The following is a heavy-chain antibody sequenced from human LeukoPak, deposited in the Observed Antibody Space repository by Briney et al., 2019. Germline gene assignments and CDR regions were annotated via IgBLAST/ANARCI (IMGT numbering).Heavy chain of an antibody. J-gene: IGHJ6*03. V-gene: IGHV3-23*01. Sequence: PGGSLRLSCAASGFTFSNYGMNWVRQAPGKGLEWVSGITGSGVTTYYADSVKGRFTISRDNARNSLYLQMNSLRAEDTALYYCARDGDTVLTRGYYYYMDVWGKGTTVTVSS. CDR2: ITGSGVTT. D-gene: IGHD4-23*01. CDR3: ARDGDTVLTRGYYYYMDV. CDR1: GFTFSNYG.